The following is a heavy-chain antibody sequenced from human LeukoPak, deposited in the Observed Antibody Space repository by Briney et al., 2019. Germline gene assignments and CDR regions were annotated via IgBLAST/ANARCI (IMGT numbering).Heavy chain of an antibody. CDR2: ISAYNGNT. V-gene: IGHV1-18*01. CDR1: GYTFTSYG. D-gene: IGHD6-6*01. J-gene: IGHJ4*02. Sequence: GASVKVSCKASGYTFTSYGISWVRQAPGQGLEWMGWISAYNGNTNYAQKLQGRVTMTTDTSTSTAYMELRSLRSDDTAVYYCAGVGRDIEYSSSPPAIDYWGQGTLVTVSS. CDR3: AGVGRDIEYSSSPPAIDY.